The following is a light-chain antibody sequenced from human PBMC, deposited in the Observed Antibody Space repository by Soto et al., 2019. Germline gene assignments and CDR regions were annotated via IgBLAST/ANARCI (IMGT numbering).Light chain of an antibody. CDR1: QSVSSSY. CDR3: QQYDSSGT. CDR2: GAS. V-gene: IGKV3-20*01. Sequence: ELVLTQSPGTLSLSPGARAPLSCRASQSVSSSYLAWYQQKPGQAPRLLIYGASSRATGIPDRFSGSGSGTYFTLTISRLEPEDSAVDDCQQYDSSGTFGQGTKVDIK. J-gene: IGKJ1*01.